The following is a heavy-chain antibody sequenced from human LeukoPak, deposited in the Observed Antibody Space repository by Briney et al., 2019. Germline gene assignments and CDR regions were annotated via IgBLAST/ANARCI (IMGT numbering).Heavy chain of an antibody. CDR2: IRYDGSNK. V-gene: IGHV3-30*02. D-gene: IGHD3-10*01. CDR1: GFTFSNYG. CDR3: AKDIGSYYDY. J-gene: IGHJ4*02. Sequence: GGSLRLSCAASGFTFSNYGIHWVRQAPGKGLEWVAFIRYDGSNKYYADSVKGRFTISRDNSKNTLYLQMNSLRAEDTAVYYCAKDIGSYYDYWGQGILVTVSS.